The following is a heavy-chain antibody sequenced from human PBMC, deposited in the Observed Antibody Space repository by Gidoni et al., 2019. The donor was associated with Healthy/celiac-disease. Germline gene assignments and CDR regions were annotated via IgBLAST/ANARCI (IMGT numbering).Heavy chain of an antibody. CDR3: ARVGRDYDSSGYYSYYFDY. V-gene: IGHV4-61*02. J-gene: IGHJ4*02. CDR2: IYTSGST. D-gene: IGHD3-22*01. Sequence: GRIYTSGSTHYNPSLKSRVTISVDTSKNQFSLKLSSVTAADTAVYYCARVGRDYDSSGYYSYYFDYWGQGTLVTVSS.